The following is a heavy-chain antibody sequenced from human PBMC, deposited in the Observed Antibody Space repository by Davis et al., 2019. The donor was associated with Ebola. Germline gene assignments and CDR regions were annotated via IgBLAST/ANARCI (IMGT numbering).Heavy chain of an antibody. D-gene: IGHD1-26*01. CDR1: GFTFSSYG. Sequence: GESLKISCAASGFTFSSYGLHWVRQAPGKGLEWLAVIWYDGSNKYYADSVKGRFTISRDNSKNTLYLQMNSLRAEDTAVYYCARGLGATGYFDFWGQGTLVTVSS. J-gene: IGHJ4*02. CDR3: ARGLGATGYFDF. CDR2: IWYDGSNK. V-gene: IGHV3-33*01.